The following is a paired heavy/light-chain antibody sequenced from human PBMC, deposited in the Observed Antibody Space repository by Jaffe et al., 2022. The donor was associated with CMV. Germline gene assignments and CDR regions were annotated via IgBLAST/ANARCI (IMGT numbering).Heavy chain of an antibody. CDR1: GFTFSSYA. Sequence: EVQLLESGGGLVQPGGSLRLSCAASGFTFSSYAMSWVRQAPGKGLEWVSAISGSGGSTYYADSVKGRFTISRDNSKNTLYLQMNSLRAEDTAVYYCAKDIQRGYSGYDLYYYGMDVWGQGTTVTVSS. J-gene: IGHJ6*02. D-gene: IGHD5-12*01. CDR2: ISGSGGST. CDR3: AKDIQRGYSGYDLYYYGMDV. V-gene: IGHV3-23*01.
Light chain of an antibody. CDR3: QQSYSTPELT. J-gene: IGKJ4*01. V-gene: IGKV1-39*01. CDR1: QSISSY. Sequence: DIQMTQSPSSLSASVGDRVTITCRASQSISSYLNWYQQKPGKAPKLLIYAASSLQSGVPSRFSGSGSGTDFTLTISSLQPEDFATYYCQQSYSTPELTFGGGTKVEIK. CDR2: AAS.